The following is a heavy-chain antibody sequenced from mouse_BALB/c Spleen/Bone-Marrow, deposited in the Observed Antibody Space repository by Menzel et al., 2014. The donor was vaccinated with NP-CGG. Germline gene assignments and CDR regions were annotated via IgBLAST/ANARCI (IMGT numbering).Heavy chain of an antibody. CDR3: AREGMSTGDY. V-gene: IGHV1-14*01. J-gene: IGHJ2*01. CDR1: GYTFXSYV. Sequence: VHVKQSGPELVKPGASVKMSCKASGYTFXSYVLHWVKQTPGQGLEWIGYIYPYNDVTKYNEKFKAKATLTSDKSSSTAYMELSSLTSEDSAVYYCAREGMSTGDYWGQGTTLTVSS. D-gene: IGHD2-4*01. CDR2: IYPYNDVT.